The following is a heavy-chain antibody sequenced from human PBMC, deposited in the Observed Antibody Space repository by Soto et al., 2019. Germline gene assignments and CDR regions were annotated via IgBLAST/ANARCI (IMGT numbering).Heavy chain of an antibody. V-gene: IGHV1-69*13. CDR1: GGTFSSYA. CDR2: IIPSVGTA. CDR3: ARGEGPITMIVVAVGAFDI. J-gene: IGHJ3*02. D-gene: IGHD3-22*01. Sequence: GASVKVSGKACGGTFSSYAISWVGQAPGQGLEWMGGIIPSVGTANYAQKFQGRVTITADESTSTAYMELSSLRSEDTAVYYCARGEGPITMIVVAVGAFDIWGQGTMVTVSS.